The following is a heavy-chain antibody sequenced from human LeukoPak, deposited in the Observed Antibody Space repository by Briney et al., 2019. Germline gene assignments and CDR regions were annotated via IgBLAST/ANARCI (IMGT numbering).Heavy chain of an antibody. CDR1: GFTFTTYA. D-gene: IGHD2-8*01. CDR2: ISSGGGFT. Sequence: GGSLRLSCAASGFTFTTYAMSWVRQAPGKGLEWVSTISSGGGFTYYSDSVKGRFTISRDSSKNTLCLQMNSLRAEDTAVYYCAKDLRIRAGVPDYWGQGTLVTVSS. J-gene: IGHJ4*02. CDR3: AKDLRIRAGVPDY. V-gene: IGHV3-23*01.